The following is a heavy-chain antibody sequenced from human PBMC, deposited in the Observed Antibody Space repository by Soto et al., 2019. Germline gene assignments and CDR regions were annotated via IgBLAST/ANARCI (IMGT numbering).Heavy chain of an antibody. D-gene: IGHD3-22*01. CDR1: GYTFTSYG. CDR3: ARGEYYYDSSGSHFRRPFDH. CDR2: ISANNGNT. V-gene: IGHV1-18*01. J-gene: IGHJ4*02. Sequence: QVQLVQSGAEVKKPGASVKVSCKASGYTFTSYGISWVRQAPGQGLEWMGWISANNGNTNYAQKLQGRVTMTTDTSKSKAYMEHRSLRSDDTAVYYCARGEYYYDSSGSHFRRPFDHWGQGTLVTVSS.